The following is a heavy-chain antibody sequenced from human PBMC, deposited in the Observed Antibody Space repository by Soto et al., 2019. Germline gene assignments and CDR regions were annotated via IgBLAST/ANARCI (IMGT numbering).Heavy chain of an antibody. J-gene: IGHJ4*03. Sequence: QVQLQQSGPRMVKPSETLSLTCTVSVGPDSSHNWAWIRQPPGRGLEWIGYVYSTGGTGYNPSLNSPVIIKVYRSTAHISSSPCTVTAAAAAIYFWVRQVIGTQHGIVEDWGRGTWVTVSS. D-gene: IGHD2-21*01. CDR3: VRQVIGTQHGIVED. CDR2: VYSTGGT. V-gene: IGHV4-59*08. CDR1: VGPDSSHN.